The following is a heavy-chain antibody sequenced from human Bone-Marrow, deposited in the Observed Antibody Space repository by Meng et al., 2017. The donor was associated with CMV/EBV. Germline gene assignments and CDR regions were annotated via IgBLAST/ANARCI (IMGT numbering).Heavy chain of an antibody. CDR2: IYYSGRT. D-gene: IGHD3-22*01. CDR3: ARGEWHYYYESSGFYRNWFDP. J-gene: IGHJ5*02. CDR1: GGSISSSSYY. V-gene: IGHV4-39*07. Sequence: SETLSLTCTVSGGSISSSSYYWGWIRQPPGKGLAWIGSIYYSGRTYYNPSLKSRVPISVDTSKNQFSLKLSSVTASDTAVYCCARGEWHYYYESSGFYRNWFDPWGQGTLVTVSS.